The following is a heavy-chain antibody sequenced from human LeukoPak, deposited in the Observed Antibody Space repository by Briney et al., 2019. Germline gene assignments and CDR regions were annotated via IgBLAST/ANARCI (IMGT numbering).Heavy chain of an antibody. D-gene: IGHD1-1*01. CDR3: ARDLYNWNDEGYFDY. CDR1: GYTFTGYY. J-gene: IGHJ4*02. Sequence: GASVKVSCKASGYTFTGYYMHWVRQAPGQGLEWMGWINPNSGGTNYAQKFQGRVTMTRDTSISTAYMELSRLRSDDTAVYYCARDLYNWNDEGYFDYWGQGTLSPSPQ. V-gene: IGHV1-2*02. CDR2: INPNSGGT.